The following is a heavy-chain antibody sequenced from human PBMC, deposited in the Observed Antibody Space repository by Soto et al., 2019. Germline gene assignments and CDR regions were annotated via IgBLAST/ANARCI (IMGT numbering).Heavy chain of an antibody. Sequence: GGSLRLSCAASGFTFSSYSMNWVRQAPGKGLEWVSSISSSSSYIYYADSVKGRFTISRDNAKNSLYLQMNSLRAEDTAVYYCARDGPNSYGWDPWWYYYYGMDVWGQGTTVTVSS. J-gene: IGHJ6*02. CDR1: GFTFSSYS. D-gene: IGHD5-18*01. CDR3: ARDGPNSYGWDPWWYYYYGMDV. V-gene: IGHV3-21*01. CDR2: ISSSSSYI.